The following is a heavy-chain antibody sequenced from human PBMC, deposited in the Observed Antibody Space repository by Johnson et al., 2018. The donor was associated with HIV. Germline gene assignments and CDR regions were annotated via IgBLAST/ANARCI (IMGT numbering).Heavy chain of an antibody. CDR1: GFTFNNYA. CDR3: ARPYILLQLVSAFDI. D-gene: IGHD6-6*01. Sequence: QVYLVESGGGVVQPGRSVRLSCAASGFTFNNYAMHWVRQAPGKGLEWVAVISYDGSYEYYADSVKGRFTISRDNFKNTLYLQMNSLRDEDTAVYCCARPYILLQLVSAFDIWGQGTMVTVSS. V-gene: IGHV3-30*04. CDR2: ISYDGSYE. J-gene: IGHJ3*02.